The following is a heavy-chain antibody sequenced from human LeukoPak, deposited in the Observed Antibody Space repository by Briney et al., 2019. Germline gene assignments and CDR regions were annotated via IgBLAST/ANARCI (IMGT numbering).Heavy chain of an antibody. Sequence: GSLRLSCAASGFTLSSYWMHWVRQAPGEGLVWVSRIDPDGSTTNYADSVKGRFTPSRDNAKNTLYLQMNSLRAEDTALYYCTRVQAGRAGLMDVWGRGTTVTVSS. CDR1: GFTLSSYW. D-gene: IGHD6-13*01. V-gene: IGHV3-74*01. J-gene: IGHJ6*02. CDR3: TRVQAGRAGLMDV. CDR2: IDPDGSTT.